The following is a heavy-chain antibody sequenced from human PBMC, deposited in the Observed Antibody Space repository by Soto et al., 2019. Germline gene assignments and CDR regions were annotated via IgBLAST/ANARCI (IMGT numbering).Heavy chain of an antibody. D-gene: IGHD2-15*01. Sequence: QVQLVESGGGVVQPGRSLRLSCAASGFTFSSYAMHWVRQAPGKGLEWVAVISYDGSNKYYADSVKGRFTISRDKSKNTLYLQMHSLRAEDTAVYYCSTAGGGILYYFDYWGQGTLVTVSS. CDR1: GFTFSSYA. CDR3: STAGGGILYYFDY. V-gene: IGHV3-30-3*01. CDR2: ISYDGSNK. J-gene: IGHJ4*02.